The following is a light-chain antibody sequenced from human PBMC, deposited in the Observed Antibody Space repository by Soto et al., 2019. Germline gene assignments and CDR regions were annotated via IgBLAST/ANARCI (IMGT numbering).Light chain of an antibody. CDR3: NSYTGTSARYV. CDR2: DVS. J-gene: IGLJ1*01. Sequence: QSALTQPASVSGSPGQSITTSCTGTSSDFGRYNYVSWYQQHPGKAPKLIIFDVSYRPSGVSNRFSGSKSANTASLTIFGLQAEDEADYYCNSYTGTSARYVFGTGTKVTVL. V-gene: IGLV2-14*03. CDR1: SSDFGRYNY.